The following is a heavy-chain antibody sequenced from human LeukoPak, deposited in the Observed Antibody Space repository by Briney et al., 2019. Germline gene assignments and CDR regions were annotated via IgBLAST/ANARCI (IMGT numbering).Heavy chain of an antibody. CDR2: MNHNSGNT. J-gene: IGHJ4*02. D-gene: IGHD1-26*01. Sequence: ASVKVSCKASGYTFTSYDINWVRQATGQGLEWMGWMNHNSGNTGYAQKFQGRVTMTRNTSISTAYMELSSLRSEDTAVYYCARSFSRSPGATLGYWGQGTLVTVSS. CDR1: GYTFTSYD. V-gene: IGHV1-8*01. CDR3: ARSFSRSPGATLGY.